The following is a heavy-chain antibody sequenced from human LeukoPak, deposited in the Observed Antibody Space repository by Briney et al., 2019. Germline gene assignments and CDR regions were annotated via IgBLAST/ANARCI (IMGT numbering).Heavy chain of an antibody. CDR1: GFTFSSYG. D-gene: IGHD6-19*01. CDR2: IWYDGSNK. J-gene: IGHJ4*02. Sequence: GGSLRLSCAGSGFTFSSYGMHWVRQAPGKGLEWVAVIWYDGSNKYYADSVKGRFTISRDNSKNTLYLQMNSLRAEDTAVYYCARTGRGSYSSGWYVDWGQGTLVTVSS. V-gene: IGHV3-33*01. CDR3: ARTGRGSYSSGWYVD.